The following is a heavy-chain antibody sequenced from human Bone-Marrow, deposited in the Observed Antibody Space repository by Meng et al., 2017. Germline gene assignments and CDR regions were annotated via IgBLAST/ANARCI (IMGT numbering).Heavy chain of an antibody. D-gene: IGHD3-22*01. CDR2: NHSGST. J-gene: IGHJ4*02. V-gene: IGHV4-4*02. Sequence: NHSGSTNYNPSLKSRVTISVDKSKNQFSLKLSSVTAAGTAVYYCARDYYDSSGYPTFDYWGQGTLVTVSS. CDR3: ARDYYDSSGYPTFDY.